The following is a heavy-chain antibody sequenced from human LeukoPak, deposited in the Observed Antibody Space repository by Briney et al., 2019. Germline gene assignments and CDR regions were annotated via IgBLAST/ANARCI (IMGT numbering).Heavy chain of an antibody. J-gene: IGHJ5*02. Sequence: GASVKVSCKASGYTFTSYYMHWVRQAPGQGLEWMGIMNPSGGSTSYAQKFQGRVTMTRDKSTSTVYMELSSLRSEDTAVYYCAGDLCSSTSCYFLGWFDPWARQPWSPSAQ. CDR2: MNPSGGST. D-gene: IGHD2-2*01. CDR1: GYTFTSYY. CDR3: AGDLCSSTSCYFLGWFDP. V-gene: IGHV1-46*01.